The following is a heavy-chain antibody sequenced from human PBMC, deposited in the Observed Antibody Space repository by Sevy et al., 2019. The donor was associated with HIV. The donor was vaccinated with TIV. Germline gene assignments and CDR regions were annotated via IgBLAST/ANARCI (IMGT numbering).Heavy chain of an antibody. V-gene: IGHV3-21*01. CDR2: ISSSSTYI. CDR3: ARDGGCTSTSCLLYFDY. Sequence: GGSLRLSCAASGFTFNNYYMNWVRQAPGKGLEWVSSISSSSTYIYYADSVKGPFTISRDNAKNSLYLQMNSLRAEDTAVYYCARDGGCTSTSCLLYFDYWGQGTLVTVSS. D-gene: IGHD2-2*01. J-gene: IGHJ4*02. CDR1: GFTFNNYY.